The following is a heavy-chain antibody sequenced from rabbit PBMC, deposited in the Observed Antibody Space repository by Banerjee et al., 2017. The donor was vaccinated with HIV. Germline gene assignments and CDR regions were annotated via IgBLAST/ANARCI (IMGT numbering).Heavy chain of an antibody. CDR3: ARDPTYDRDSSVWVGDYFNL. V-gene: IGHV1S40*01. Sequence: QSLEESGGDLVKPGASLTLTCTASGADFSSGYWICWVRQAPGKGLEWIACIYAGSSGSTYYASWAKGRFTISKTSSTTVTLQMTSLTAADTATYFCARDPTYDRDSSVWVGDYFNLWGQGTLVTVS. J-gene: IGHJ4*01. CDR2: IYAGSSGST. D-gene: IGHD4-1*01. CDR1: GADFSSGYW.